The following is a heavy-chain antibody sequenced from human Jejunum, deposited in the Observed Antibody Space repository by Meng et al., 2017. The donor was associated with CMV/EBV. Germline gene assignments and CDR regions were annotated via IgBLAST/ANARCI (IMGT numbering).Heavy chain of an antibody. CDR2: VYYTGSN. D-gene: IGHD3-10*01. V-gene: IGHV4-39*07. Sequence: GGSISNNRIYWAWIRQAPGKGLEWIGNVYYTGSNFYNPSLKSRVTISIDTPKNQFSLKLSSVNAADTAVYYCAPYYSGSGTYPSDPWGQGTLVTVSS. J-gene: IGHJ5*02. CDR1: GGSISNNRIY. CDR3: APYYSGSGTYPSDP.